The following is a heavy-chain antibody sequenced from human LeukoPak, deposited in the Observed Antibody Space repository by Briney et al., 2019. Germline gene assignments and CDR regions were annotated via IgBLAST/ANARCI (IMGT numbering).Heavy chain of an antibody. D-gene: IGHD2-2*01. Sequence: PGGSLRLSCAASGLTLSTYAMSWVRQAPGKGLEWVSVISGSGTSTYYADSVKGRFTISRDNSKNTLYLQMNSLRADDTAVFYCARAAYCSSTSCYRSYGLDVWGQGTTVTVSS. J-gene: IGHJ6*02. CDR2: ISGSGTST. CDR1: GLTLSTYA. V-gene: IGHV3-23*01. CDR3: ARAAYCSSTSCYRSYGLDV.